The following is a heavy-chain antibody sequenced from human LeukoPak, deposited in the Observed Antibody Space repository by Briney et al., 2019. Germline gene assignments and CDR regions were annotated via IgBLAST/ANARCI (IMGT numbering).Heavy chain of an antibody. V-gene: IGHV4-59*08. D-gene: IGHD6-13*01. CDR3: ARLPYSSRSWFDP. Sequence: SETLSLTCTVSGGXISSYYCSWIRQPPGKGLEWIGFIFYSGSTNYNPSLKSRVTISVDTSKNQFSLKLSSVTAADTAVYYCARLPYSSRSWFDPWGQGTLVTVSS. J-gene: IGHJ5*02. CDR1: GGXISSYY. CDR2: IFYSGST.